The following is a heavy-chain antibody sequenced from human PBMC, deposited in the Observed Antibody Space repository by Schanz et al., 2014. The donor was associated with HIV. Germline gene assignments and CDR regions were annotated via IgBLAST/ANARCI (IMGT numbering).Heavy chain of an antibody. Sequence: QEPLVQSGAAVRKPGSSVTVSCKTSGGTFNNYALNWVRQAPGQGLEWMGGIIPVFGTANYAQKFQGRVTINADQSTTTVYMYLSSLRSDDTAVYYCARSRYGDHPYYFDLWGQGTPVAVS. CDR3: ARSRYGDHPYYFDL. CDR1: GGTFNNYA. CDR2: IIPVFGTA. D-gene: IGHD2-21*02. J-gene: IGHJ4*02. V-gene: IGHV1-69*01.